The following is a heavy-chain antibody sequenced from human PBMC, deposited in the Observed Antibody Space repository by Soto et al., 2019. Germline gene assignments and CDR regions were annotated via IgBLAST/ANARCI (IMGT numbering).Heavy chain of an antibody. D-gene: IGHD2-15*01. CDR3: AKLLGYCSGGSCYADAFDI. CDR2: ISYDGSNK. CDR1: GFTFSSYG. V-gene: IGHV3-30*18. J-gene: IGHJ3*02. Sequence: SLRLSCAASGFTFSSYGMHWVRQAPGKGLEWVAVISYDGSNKYYADSVKGRFTISRDNSKNTLYLQMNSLRAEDTAVYYCAKLLGYCSGGSCYADAFDIWGQGTMVTVSS.